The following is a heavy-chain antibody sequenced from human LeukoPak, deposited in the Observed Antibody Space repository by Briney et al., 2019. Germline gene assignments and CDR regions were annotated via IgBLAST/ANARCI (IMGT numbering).Heavy chain of an antibody. J-gene: IGHJ5*02. CDR2: INPNSGGT. Sequence: ASVKVSCKASGYTFTSYYMHWVRQAPGQGLEWMGWINPNSGGTNYAQKFQGRVTMTRDTSISTAYMELSRLRSDDTAVYYCAREMDCSGGSCYGWFDPWGQGTLVTVSS. CDR1: GYTFTSYY. D-gene: IGHD2-15*01. CDR3: AREMDCSGGSCYGWFDP. V-gene: IGHV1-2*02.